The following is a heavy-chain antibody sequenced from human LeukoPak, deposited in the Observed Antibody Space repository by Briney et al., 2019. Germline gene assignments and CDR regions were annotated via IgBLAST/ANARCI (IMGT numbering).Heavy chain of an antibody. CDR3: ARDNSIDDRGWWFDP. V-gene: IGHV1-46*01. Sequence: GASVKVSCMSSGYTFTNFYMHWLRQAPGQGLEWMGLINPSGSRTWFSEKFQGRIILTRDMSTSADYMEPSSLRSEDTAVYFCARDNSIDDRGWWFDPWGQGTLVTVSS. CDR2: INPSGSRT. J-gene: IGHJ5*01. CDR1: GYTFTNFY. D-gene: IGHD4-23*01.